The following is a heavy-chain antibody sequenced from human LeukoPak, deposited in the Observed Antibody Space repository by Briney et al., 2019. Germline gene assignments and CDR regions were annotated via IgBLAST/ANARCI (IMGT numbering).Heavy chain of an antibody. CDR3: AKDRPNIVVVPAASFDY. V-gene: IGHV3-23*01. CDR2: ISGSGGST. CDR1: GFIVSNNY. D-gene: IGHD2-2*01. Sequence: GGSLRLSCAASGFIVSNNYMSWVRQAPGKGLEWVSAISGSGGSTYYADSVKGRFTISRDNSKNTLYLQMNSLRAEDTAVYYCAKDRPNIVVVPAASFDYWGQGTLVTVSS. J-gene: IGHJ4*02.